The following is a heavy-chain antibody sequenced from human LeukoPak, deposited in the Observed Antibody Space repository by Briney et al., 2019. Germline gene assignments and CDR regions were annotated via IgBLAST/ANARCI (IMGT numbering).Heavy chain of an antibody. D-gene: IGHD4-17*01. CDR3: ARGLVGDYALYYYMDV. CDR2: IIPIFGTA. V-gene: IGHV1-69*05. CDR1: GGTFSSYA. J-gene: IGHJ6*03. Sequence: GSSVKVSCKASGGTFSSYAISWVRQAPGQGLEWMGGIIPIFGTANYAQKFQGRVTITTDESTSTAYMELSSLRSEDTAVYYCARGLVGDYALYYYMDVWGKVTTVTVSS.